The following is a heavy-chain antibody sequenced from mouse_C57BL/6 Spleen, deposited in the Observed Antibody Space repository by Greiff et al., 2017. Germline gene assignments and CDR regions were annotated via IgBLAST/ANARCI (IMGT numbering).Heavy chain of an antibody. Sequence: QVQLQQPGAELVKPGASVKMSCKASGYTFTSYWITWVKQRPGQGLEWIGMIHPNSGSTNYNEKFKSKATLTVDKSSSTAYMQLSSLTSEDSAVYYCARWGNFYAMDYWGQGTSVTVSS. CDR2: IHPNSGST. CDR1: GYTFTSYW. CDR3: ARWGNFYAMDY. D-gene: IGHD2-1*01. J-gene: IGHJ4*01. V-gene: IGHV1-64*01.